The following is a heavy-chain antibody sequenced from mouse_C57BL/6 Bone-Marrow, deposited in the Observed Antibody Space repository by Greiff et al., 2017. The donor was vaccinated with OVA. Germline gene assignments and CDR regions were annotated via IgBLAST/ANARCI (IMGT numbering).Heavy chain of an antibody. D-gene: IGHD1-1*01. Sequence: VQLQQSGAELVRPGASVTLSCKASGYSFTDYNMNWVKQSNGKSLEWIGVINPNYGTTSYNQKFKGKATLTVDQSSSTAYMQLNSLTSEDSAVYYCARTNYYGSSYWYFDVWGTGTTVTVSS. CDR3: ARTNYYGSSYWYFDV. J-gene: IGHJ1*03. CDR2: INPNYGTT. CDR1: GYSFTDYN. V-gene: IGHV1-39*01.